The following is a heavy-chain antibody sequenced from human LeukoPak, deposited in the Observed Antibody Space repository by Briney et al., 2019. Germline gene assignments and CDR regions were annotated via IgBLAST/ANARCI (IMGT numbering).Heavy chain of an antibody. D-gene: IGHD6-19*01. CDR1: GFTFSSYA. CDR2: ISGSDGST. V-gene: IGHV3-23*01. J-gene: IGHJ4*02. CDR3: AKPSGGWYDY. Sequence: GGSLRLSCAASGFTFSSYAMSWVRQAPGKGLEWVSTISGSDGSTYYAESVKGRFTISRDNSKNTLYVQMNSLRAEDTAVYYCAKPSGGWYDYWGQGTLVTVSS.